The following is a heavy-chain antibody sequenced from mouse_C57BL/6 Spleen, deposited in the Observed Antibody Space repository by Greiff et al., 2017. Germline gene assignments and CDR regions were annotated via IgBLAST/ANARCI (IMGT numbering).Heavy chain of an antibody. D-gene: IGHD2-2*01. CDR3: ARGDYGSYYFDY. CDR2: INPNNGGT. Sequence: FQLQQSGPELVKPGASVKISCKASGYTFTDYYMNWVKQSHGKSLKWIGDINPNNGGTSYNQKFKGKATLTVDKSSSTAYMELRSLTSEDSAVYYCARGDYGSYYFDYWGQGTTLTVSS. CDR1: GYTFTDYY. J-gene: IGHJ2*01. V-gene: IGHV1-26*01.